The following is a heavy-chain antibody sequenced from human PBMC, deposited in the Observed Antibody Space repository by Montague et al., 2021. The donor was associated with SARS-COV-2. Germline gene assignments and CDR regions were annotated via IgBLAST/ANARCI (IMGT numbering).Heavy chain of an antibody. Sequence: SETLSLTCSVSGDSISSGDYYWSWIRQPPGKGLEWIGYIYHSGNTKYNPSLKSRVSISVDTSKNQFSLRLSSVTAADTAVYYCAREYRIELWQTNWYFGLWGRGTLVTVSS. CDR1: GDSISSGDYY. CDR2: IYHSGNT. V-gene: IGHV4-61*08. D-gene: IGHD3-16*01. J-gene: IGHJ2*01. CDR3: AREYRIELWQTNWYFGL.